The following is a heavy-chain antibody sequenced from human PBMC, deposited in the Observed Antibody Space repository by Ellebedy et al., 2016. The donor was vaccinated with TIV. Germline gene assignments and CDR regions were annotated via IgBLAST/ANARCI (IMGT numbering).Heavy chain of an antibody. CDR2: IWSDGITK. V-gene: IGHV3-33*01. J-gene: IGHJ4*02. CDR1: GFTFSSYG. D-gene: IGHD4-23*01. Sequence: GGSLRLSXAASGFTFSSYGMQWVRQAPGKGLEWVAVIWSDGITKYYSDSVKGRFTISRDNSKNTLYLQMNSLRAEDTAVYYCAREIIYGGYYFDYWGQGTLVTVSS. CDR3: AREIIYGGYYFDY.